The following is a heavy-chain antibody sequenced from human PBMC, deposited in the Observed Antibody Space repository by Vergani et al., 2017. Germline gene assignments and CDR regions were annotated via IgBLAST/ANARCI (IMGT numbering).Heavy chain of an antibody. CDR2: IKSDGRT. CDR1: GFRVTTYY. D-gene: IGHD2/OR15-2a*01. V-gene: IGHV3-66*02. J-gene: IGHJ4*01. Sequence: VELLESGGGLAQPGGSLRVSCSASGFRVTTYYMSWVRQAPVKGLEWVSVIKSDGRTSYAESVRGRFTISRDTSRNAVYLQMNILRVEDTGVYYCTRSECSCTTCYGHYFDLWGHGILVTVSS. CDR3: TRSECSCTTCYGHYFDL.